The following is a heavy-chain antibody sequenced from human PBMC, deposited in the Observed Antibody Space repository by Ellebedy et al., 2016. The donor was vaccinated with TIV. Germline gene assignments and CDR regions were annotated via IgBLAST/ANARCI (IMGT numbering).Heavy chain of an antibody. V-gene: IGHV1-69*04. D-gene: IGHD4-17*01. CDR2: VITLTETS. CDR1: GDTFNTYA. CDR3: ARVLITVTDFRDPPPPDF. Sequence: AASVKVSCKASGDTFNTYAITWVRQAPGQGFEWLGRVITLTETSNYARRFRDRVTMTADRSTSTAYMELSRLTSEDTAVYYCARVLITVTDFRDPPPPDFWGQGTQVTVSS. J-gene: IGHJ4*02.